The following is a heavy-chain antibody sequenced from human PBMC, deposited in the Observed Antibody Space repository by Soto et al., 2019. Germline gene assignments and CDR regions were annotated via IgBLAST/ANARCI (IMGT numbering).Heavy chain of an antibody. J-gene: IGHJ6*02. CDR3: ARVSDYDSTGGMDV. Sequence: ASVKVSCKASGYTFTGYYMRWVRQAPGQGLEWMGWINPNSGGTNYAQKFQGRVTMTRDTSISTAYMELSRLGSDDTAVYYCARVSDYDSTGGMDVWGQGTTVTVSS. V-gene: IGHV1-2*02. D-gene: IGHD3-3*01. CDR1: GYTFTGYY. CDR2: INPNSGGT.